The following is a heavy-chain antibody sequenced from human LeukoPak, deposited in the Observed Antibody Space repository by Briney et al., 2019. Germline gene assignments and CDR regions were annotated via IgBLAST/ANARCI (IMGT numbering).Heavy chain of an antibody. CDR2: ISWNSGNI. Sequence: PGGSLRLSCAASGFTFDDYAMHWVRQAPGKGLEWVSGISWNSGNIGYADSVKGRFTISRDNAKNSLYLQMNSLRAEDTALYYCAKDMAYGSGTQIDYWGQGTLVTVSS. V-gene: IGHV3-9*01. CDR1: GFTFDDYA. CDR3: AKDMAYGSGTQIDY. D-gene: IGHD3-10*01. J-gene: IGHJ4*02.